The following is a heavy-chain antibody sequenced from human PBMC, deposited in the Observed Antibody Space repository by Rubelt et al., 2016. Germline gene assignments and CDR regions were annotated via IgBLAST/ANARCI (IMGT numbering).Heavy chain of an antibody. Sequence: QVQLVQSGAEVKKPGASVKVSCKASGYTFTGYYMHWVRQAPGQGLGWMGWINPNSGGTTYAQRFHGRVTMARDTSSSTAYMGLSRLRSDDTAVYYCARFAIGGHSSGYLFDYWGQGTLVTVSS. CDR1: GYTFTGYY. D-gene: IGHD3-22*01. CDR2: INPNSGGT. V-gene: IGHV1-2*02. J-gene: IGHJ4*02. CDR3: ARFAIGGHSSGYLFDY.